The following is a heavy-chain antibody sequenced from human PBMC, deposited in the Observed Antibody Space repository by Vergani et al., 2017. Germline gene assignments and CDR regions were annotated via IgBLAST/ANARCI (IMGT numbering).Heavy chain of an antibody. V-gene: IGHV4-38-2*02. D-gene: IGHD3-10*01. Sequence: QVQLQESGPGLVKPSETLSPTCTVSGYSIRTNYYWGWIRQPPGKGLEWIGSINHSGSTYYNPSLKSRITMSVDTSKNQFSRRLSSVTAADTAMYYCARGGLHSGSERYNDYWGQGTLVTVSS. CDR2: INHSGST. CDR1: GYSIRTNYY. J-gene: IGHJ4*02. CDR3: ARGGLHSGSERYNDY.